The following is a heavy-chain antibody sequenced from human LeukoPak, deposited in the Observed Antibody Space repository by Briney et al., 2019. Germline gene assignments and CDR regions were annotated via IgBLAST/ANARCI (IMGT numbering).Heavy chain of an antibody. D-gene: IGHD6-19*01. CDR2: IKQDGSEK. V-gene: IGHV3-7*03. Sequence: GGSLRLSCAASGFTFSRYWMSWVRQAPGKGLEWVANIKQDGSEKYYVDSVKGRFTISRDNAKNSLFLQMNNLRAEDTAVYYCARHSGWRFDYWGQGTLVTVSS. CDR3: ARHSGWRFDY. J-gene: IGHJ4*02. CDR1: GFTFSRYW.